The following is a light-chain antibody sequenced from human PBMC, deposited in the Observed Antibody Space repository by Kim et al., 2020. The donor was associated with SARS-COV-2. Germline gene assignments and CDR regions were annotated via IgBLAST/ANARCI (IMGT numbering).Light chain of an antibody. J-gene: IGLJ3*02. Sequence: GQSVTISCTGIRGDVSGYTYVSWYQHHPGKAPKLMIFDVTKRPSGVPDRFSGSKSGNTASLTISGLQADDEADYYCCSYAGRYTWVFGGGTQLTVL. CDR3: CSYAGRYTWV. V-gene: IGLV2-11*01. CDR2: DVT. CDR1: RGDVSGYTY.